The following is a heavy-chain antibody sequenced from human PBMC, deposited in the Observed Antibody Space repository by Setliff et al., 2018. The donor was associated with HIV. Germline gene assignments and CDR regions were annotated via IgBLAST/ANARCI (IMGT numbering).Heavy chain of an antibody. CDR1: GGSISSGDYY. J-gene: IGHJ4*02. V-gene: IGHV4-61*08. D-gene: IGHD4-17*01. CDR3: ARDPPGYGDSNDY. Sequence: ETLSLTCTVSGGSISSGDYYWSWIRQPPGKGLEWIGYIYYSGSTNYNPSLKSRLTISVDTSKNQFSLKLRSVTAADTAVYYCARDPPGYGDSNDYWGQGTLVTVSS. CDR2: IYYSGST.